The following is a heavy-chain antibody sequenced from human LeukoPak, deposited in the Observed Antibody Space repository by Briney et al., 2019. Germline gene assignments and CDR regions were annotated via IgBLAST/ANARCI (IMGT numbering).Heavy chain of an antibody. CDR3: AREPGIAVVYYYYYYMDV. J-gene: IGHJ6*03. D-gene: IGHD6-19*01. Sequence: ASVKVSCKASGYTFTGYYMRWVRQAPGQGLEWMGWINPNSGGTNYAQKFQGRVTMTRDTSISTAYMELSRLRSDDTAVYYCAREPGIAVVYYYYYYMDVWGKGTTVTVSS. CDR1: GYTFTGYY. V-gene: IGHV1-2*02. CDR2: INPNSGGT.